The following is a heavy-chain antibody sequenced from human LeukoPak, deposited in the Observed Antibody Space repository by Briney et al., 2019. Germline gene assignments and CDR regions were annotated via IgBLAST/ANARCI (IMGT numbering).Heavy chain of an antibody. V-gene: IGHV4-59*01. CDR2: IYYSGST. CDR3: ARASSGWYGVGAFDI. D-gene: IGHD6-19*01. CDR1: GGSISSYY. J-gene: IGHJ3*02. Sequence: SETLSLTCTVSGGSISSYYWSWLRQPPGKGLEWIGYIYYSGSTNYNPSLKSRVTISVDTSKNQFSLKLSSVTAADTAVYYCARASSGWYGVGAFDIWGQGTMVTVSS.